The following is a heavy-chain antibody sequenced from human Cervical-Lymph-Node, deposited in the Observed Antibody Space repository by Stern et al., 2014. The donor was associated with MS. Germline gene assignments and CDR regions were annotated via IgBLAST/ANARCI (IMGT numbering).Heavy chain of an antibody. CDR1: GFSLTTSGVG. J-gene: IGHJ3*01. V-gene: IGHV2-5*02. Sequence: QVTLKESGPTLVRPTQTLTLTCTFSGFSLTTSGVGVGWIRQPPGMALEWLAVIFWDSDERYSPSRENRPATTKAPPNNQVLQTLPERAPADTATIFWAYTSSRWPPGAFQVGGPGTMVTASS. CDR2: IFWDSDE. CDR3: AYTSSRWPPGAFQV. D-gene: IGHD4-23*01.